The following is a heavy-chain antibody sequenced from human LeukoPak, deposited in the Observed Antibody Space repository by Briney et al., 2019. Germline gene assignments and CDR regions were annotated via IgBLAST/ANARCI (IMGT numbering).Heavy chain of an antibody. V-gene: IGHV3-48*01. J-gene: IGHJ4*02. CDR1: GFTFSSYS. D-gene: IGHD6-13*01. Sequence: QAGGSLRLSCAASGFTFSSYSMNWVRQAPGKGLEWVSYISSSSSTIYYADSVKGRFTISRDNAKNSLYLQMNSLRAEDTAVYYCARDYGSSWGRLVDYFDYWGQGTLVTVSS. CDR2: ISSSSSTI. CDR3: ARDYGSSWGRLVDYFDY.